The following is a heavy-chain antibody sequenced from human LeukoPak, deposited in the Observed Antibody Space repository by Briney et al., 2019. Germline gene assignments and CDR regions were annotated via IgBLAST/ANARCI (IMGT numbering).Heavy chain of an antibody. Sequence: GGSLRLSCAASGITFRSYGMHWIRQAPGKGLEWVAFIWYDGSNKYYADSVKGRFTISRDNSRNTLFLQMNSLRAEDTAVYYCATDRATQYFDYWGQGTLVSVSS. D-gene: IGHD2-15*01. CDR3: ATDRATQYFDY. J-gene: IGHJ4*02. V-gene: IGHV3-30*02. CDR1: GITFRSYG. CDR2: IWYDGSNK.